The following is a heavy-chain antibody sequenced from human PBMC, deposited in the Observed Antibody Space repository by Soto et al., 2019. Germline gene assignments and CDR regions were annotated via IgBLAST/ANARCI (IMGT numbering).Heavy chain of an antibody. CDR1: GFTFSSYG. J-gene: IGHJ4*02. D-gene: IGHD2-8*01. V-gene: IGHV3-33*01. CDR2: IWYDGSNK. Sequence: GGSLRLSCAASGFTFSSYGMHWVRQAPGKGLEWVAVIWYDGSNKYYADSVKGRFTISRDNSKNTLYLQMNSLRAEDTAVYYCARDGGGYCTNGVCYIFDYWGQGTLVTVSS. CDR3: ARDGGGYCTNGVCYIFDY.